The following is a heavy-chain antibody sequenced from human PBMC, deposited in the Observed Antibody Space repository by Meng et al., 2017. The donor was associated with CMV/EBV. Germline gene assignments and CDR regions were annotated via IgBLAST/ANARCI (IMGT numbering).Heavy chain of an antibody. J-gene: IGHJ4*02. CDR3: SRLYTGYFDY. V-gene: IGHV3-21*01. CDR2: ISSSSSYI. D-gene: IGHD3-10*01. Sequence: GASLKISCAASGFTFSSYSMNWVRQAPGKGLEWVSSISSSSSYIYYADSVKGRFTISRDNAKNSLYLQMNSLRAEDTAVYYCSRLYTGYFDYWGQGTLVTVSS. CDR1: GFTFSSYS.